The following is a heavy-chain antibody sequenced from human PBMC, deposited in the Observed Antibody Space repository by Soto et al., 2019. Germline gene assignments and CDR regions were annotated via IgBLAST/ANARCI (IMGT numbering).Heavy chain of an antibody. D-gene: IGHD2-8*01. CDR1: GGSMIAYY. CDR3: ARQTSDCTNGVCYTNWFDP. Sequence: SETLSLTCTVSGGSMIAYYWNWMRQPPGKGLQWIGYTYYSGSTTYNPSLKSRVTISVDSSKNQFSLKLDSVTPEDTAVYYCARQTSDCTNGVCYTNWFDPWGQGTLVTVSS. CDR2: TYYSGST. V-gene: IGHV4-59*01. J-gene: IGHJ5*02.